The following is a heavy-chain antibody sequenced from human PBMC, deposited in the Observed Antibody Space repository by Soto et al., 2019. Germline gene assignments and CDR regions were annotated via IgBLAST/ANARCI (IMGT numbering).Heavy chain of an antibody. V-gene: IGHV4-59*11. Sequence: SETLSLTCTVSGGSISSHYWSWIRQPPGKGLEWIGYIYSSGSTNYNPSLKSRVTISIDTSKNQFSLKLSSVTAADAAVYYCARKGYPEGEGLFAYWGQGTLVTVSS. CDR2: IYSSGST. J-gene: IGHJ4*02. CDR3: ARKGYPEGEGLFAY. D-gene: IGHD5-18*01. CDR1: GGSISSHY.